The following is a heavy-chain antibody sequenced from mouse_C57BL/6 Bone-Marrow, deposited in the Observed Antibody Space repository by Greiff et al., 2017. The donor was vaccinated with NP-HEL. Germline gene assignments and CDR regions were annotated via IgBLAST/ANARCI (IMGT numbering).Heavy chain of an antibody. CDR2: ISSGGSYT. D-gene: IGHD2-2*01. CDR3: ARLGIYYGYDDYFDY. CDR1: GFTFSSYG. J-gene: IGHJ2*01. V-gene: IGHV5-6*02. Sequence: EVKLVESGGDLVKPGGSLKLSCAASGFTFSSYGMSWVRQTPDKRLEWVATISSGGSYTYYPDSVKGRFTISRDNAKNTLYLQMSSLKSEDTAMYYCARLGIYYGYDDYFDYWGQGTTLTVSS.